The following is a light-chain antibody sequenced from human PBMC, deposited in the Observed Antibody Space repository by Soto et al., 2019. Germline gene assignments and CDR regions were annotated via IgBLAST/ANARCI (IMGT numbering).Light chain of an antibody. Sequence: EIVLTQSPGTLSLSPGERATLSCRATQSVTSGYSAWYQQKPGQAPRLLIYGASSRATGIPDRFSGSGSGTDFTLTISRLEPGDFAVYYCQQYGTSPRTFGQGTKVDIK. V-gene: IGKV3-20*01. CDR1: QSVTSGY. J-gene: IGKJ1*01. CDR3: QQYGTSPRT. CDR2: GAS.